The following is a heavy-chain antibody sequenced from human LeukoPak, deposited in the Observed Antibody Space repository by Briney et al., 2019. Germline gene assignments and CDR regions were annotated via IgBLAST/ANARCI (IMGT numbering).Heavy chain of an antibody. D-gene: IGHD3-22*01. Sequence: GGSLRLSCAASGFTFSSYAMSWFRQAPGKGLEWVANIKQDGSEKYYVDSVKGRFTISRDNAKNSLYLQMSSLRAEDTAVYYCARRYYGSATYRLPYDYWGQGTLVTVSS. J-gene: IGHJ4*02. CDR1: GFTFSSYA. CDR3: ARRYYGSATYRLPYDY. CDR2: IKQDGSEK. V-gene: IGHV3-7*01.